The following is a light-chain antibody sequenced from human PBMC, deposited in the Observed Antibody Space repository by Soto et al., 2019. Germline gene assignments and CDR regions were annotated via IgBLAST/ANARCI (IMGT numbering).Light chain of an antibody. J-gene: IGLJ1*01. Sequence: QSALTQSPSASGSPGQSVTISCTGTSSDIGGYNSVSWYQQHPGKAPKVMIYDVSKRPSGVPDRFSGSKSGNTASLTVAALQAEDEADYYCSSYTDRNNLVFGTGTQLTAL. CDR3: SSYTDRNNLV. CDR2: DVS. CDR1: SSDIGGYNS. V-gene: IGLV2-8*01.